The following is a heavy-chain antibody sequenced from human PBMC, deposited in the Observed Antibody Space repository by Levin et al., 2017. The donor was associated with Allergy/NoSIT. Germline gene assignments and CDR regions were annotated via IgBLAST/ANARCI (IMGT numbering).Heavy chain of an antibody. CDR1: GFTFINAW. V-gene: IGHV3-15*01. D-gene: IGHD2-15*01. J-gene: IGHJ4*02. CDR2: IKSKTDGGTT. CDR3: ATQCSGGSCYQY. Sequence: PGGSLRLSCAASGFTFINAWMTWVRQAPGKGLEWVGRIKSKTDGGTTDYAAPVKGRFTISRDDSENTLYLQMNSLKTEDTAVYYCATQCSGGSCYQYWGQGTLVTVSS.